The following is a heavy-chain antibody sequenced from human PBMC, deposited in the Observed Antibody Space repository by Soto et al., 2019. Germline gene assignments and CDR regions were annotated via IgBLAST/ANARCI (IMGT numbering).Heavy chain of an antibody. V-gene: IGHV3-74*01. CDR1: GFTFSSYW. CDR3: ARMSPLAWLYYYSGIHV. D-gene: IGHD2-21*01. CDR2: INSDGSST. J-gene: IGHJ6*02. Sequence: EVQLVESGGGLVQPGGSLRLSCAASGFTFSSYWMHWVRQAPGKGLVWVSRINSDGSSTSYADSVKGRFTISIDKPKNTLYLHTNTLRPEATAVYYCARMSPLAWLYYYSGIHVWGQGTTFTVSS.